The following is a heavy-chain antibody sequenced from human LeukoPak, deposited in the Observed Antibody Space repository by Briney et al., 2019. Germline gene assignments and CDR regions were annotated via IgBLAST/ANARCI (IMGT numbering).Heavy chain of an antibody. CDR3: ARLRQGRYNWFDP. CDR1: GGSISSYY. CDR2: IYTSGST. J-gene: IGHJ5*02. V-gene: IGHV4-4*09. Sequence: SETLSLTCTVSGGSISSYYWSWIRQPPGKGPEWIGYIYTSGSTNYNPSLKSRVTISVDTSKNQFSLKLSSVTAADTAVYYCARLRQGRYNWFDPWGQGTLVTVSS.